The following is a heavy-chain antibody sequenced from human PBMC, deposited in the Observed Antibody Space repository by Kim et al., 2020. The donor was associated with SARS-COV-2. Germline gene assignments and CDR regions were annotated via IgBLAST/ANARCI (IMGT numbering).Heavy chain of an antibody. CDR3: AKDSGSYRERYYYGMDV. CDR1: GFTFDDYA. V-gene: IGHV3-9*01. CDR2: ISWNSGSI. Sequence: GGSLRLSCAASGFTFDDYAMHWVRQAPGKGLEWVSGISWNSGSIGYADSVKGRFTISRDNAKNSLYLQMNSLRAEDTALYYCAKDSGSYRERYYYGMDVWGQGTTVTVSS. D-gene: IGHD1-26*01. J-gene: IGHJ6*02.